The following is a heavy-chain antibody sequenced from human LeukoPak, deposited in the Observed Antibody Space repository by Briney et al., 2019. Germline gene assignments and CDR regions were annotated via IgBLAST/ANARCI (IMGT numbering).Heavy chain of an antibody. J-gene: IGHJ6*02. D-gene: IGHD3-10*01. CDR3: ARAGDGMDV. CDR2: ISWNSGSI. V-gene: IGHV3-9*01. Sequence: PGGSLRLSCAASGFTFDDYAMHWVRQAPGKGLEWVSGISWNSGSIGYADSVKGRFTISRDNAKNSLYLQMNSLRAEDTAVYYCARAGDGMDVWGQGTTVTASS. CDR1: GFTFDDYA.